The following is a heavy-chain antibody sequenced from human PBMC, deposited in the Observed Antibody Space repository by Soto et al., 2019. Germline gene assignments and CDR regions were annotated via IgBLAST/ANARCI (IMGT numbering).Heavy chain of an antibody. CDR1: GFTFSSYA. CDR3: AKFGGTIFGVVIIDSTNPGYGMDV. CDR2: ISGSGGST. J-gene: IGHJ6*02. V-gene: IGHV3-23*01. Sequence: GGSLRLSCAASGFTFSSYAMSWVRQAPGKGLEWVSAISGSGGSTYYADSVKGRFTISRDNSKNTLYLQMNSLRAEDTAVYYCAKFGGTIFGVVIIDSTNPGYGMDVWGQGTTVTVSS. D-gene: IGHD3-3*01.